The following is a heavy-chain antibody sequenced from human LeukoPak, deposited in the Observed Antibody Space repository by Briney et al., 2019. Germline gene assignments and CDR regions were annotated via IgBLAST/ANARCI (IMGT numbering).Heavy chain of an antibody. D-gene: IGHD3-16*01. CDR2: VFHSGST. CDR3: ARHYGP. V-gene: IGHV4-4*02. Sequence: SGTLSLTCSVSGDSISTNEWWSWVRQPPGKGLEWIGEVFHSGSTYYNPSLKSRVTISVDTSKNQFSLKLNSVTAADTAVYYCARHYGPWGQGTLVTVSS. J-gene: IGHJ5*02. CDR1: GDSISTNEW.